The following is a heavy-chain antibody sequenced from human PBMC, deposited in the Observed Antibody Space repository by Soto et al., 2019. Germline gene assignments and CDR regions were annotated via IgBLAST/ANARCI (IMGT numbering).Heavy chain of an antibody. CDR3: ATSAPDIVVVVAATPGAPYYYGMDV. D-gene: IGHD2-15*01. CDR2: FDPEDGET. CDR1: GYTLNELS. V-gene: IGHV1-24*01. Sequence: ASVKVSCKVSGYTLNELSMHWVRQAPGKGLEWMGGFDPEDGETIYAQKFQGRVTMTEDTSTDTAYMELSSLRSEDTAVYYCATSAPDIVVVVAATPGAPYYYGMDVWGQGTTVNVS. J-gene: IGHJ6*02.